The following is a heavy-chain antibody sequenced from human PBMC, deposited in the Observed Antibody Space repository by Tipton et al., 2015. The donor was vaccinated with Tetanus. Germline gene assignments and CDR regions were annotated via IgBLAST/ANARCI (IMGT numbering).Heavy chain of an antibody. V-gene: IGHV3-9*01. Sequence: SLRLSCAASGFTFHDYAIHWVRQVPGKGLEWVAAISGNDGNKVYADSVRGRFTISRDNAKNSLSVQMDSLRPEDTALYYCAKSLYGGTDYWGQGTLVTVSS. CDR2: ISGNDGNK. D-gene: IGHD2-2*02. CDR3: AKSLYGGTDY. CDR1: GFTFHDYA. J-gene: IGHJ4*02.